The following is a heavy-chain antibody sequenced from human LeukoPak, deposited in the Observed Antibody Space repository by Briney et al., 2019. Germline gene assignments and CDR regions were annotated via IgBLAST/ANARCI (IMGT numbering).Heavy chain of an antibody. V-gene: IGHV3-30-3*01. J-gene: IGHJ5*02. CDR1: GFTFSSYA. CDR3: ARETSWASEGTNWFDP. CDR2: ISYDGSNK. Sequence: GGSLRLSCAASGFTFSSYAMHWVRQAPGKGLEWVAVISYDGSNKYYADSVKGRFTISRDNSKNTLYLQMNSLRAEDTAVYYCARETSWASEGTNWFDPWGQGTLVTVSS. D-gene: IGHD2-2*01.